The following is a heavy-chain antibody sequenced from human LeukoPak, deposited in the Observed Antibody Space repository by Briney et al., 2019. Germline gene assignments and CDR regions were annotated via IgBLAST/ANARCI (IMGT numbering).Heavy chain of an antibody. D-gene: IGHD3-10*01. J-gene: IGHJ4*02. CDR1: GYSFTSYW. Sequence: GESLKISCKGSGYSFTSYWIGWVRQMPGKGLEWMGIIYPGDSDTRYSPSFQGQVTISADKSISTAYLQWSSLKASDTAMYYCARRGSGSYMRPVEARGFDYWGQGTLVTVSS. CDR3: ARRGSGSYMRPVEARGFDY. V-gene: IGHV5-51*01. CDR2: IYPGDSDT.